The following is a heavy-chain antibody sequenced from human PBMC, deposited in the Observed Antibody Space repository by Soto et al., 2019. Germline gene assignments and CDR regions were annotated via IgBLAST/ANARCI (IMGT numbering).Heavy chain of an antibody. V-gene: IGHV1-8*01. CDR3: ARMEGIAVAGTRDYYYGMDV. CDR1: GYTFTSYD. Sequence: ASVKVSCKASGYTFTSYDINWVRQATGQGLEWMGWMNPNSGNTGYAQKFQGRVTMTRNTSISTAYMELSSLRSEDTVVYYCARMEGIAVAGTRDYYYGMDVWGQGTTVTVSS. CDR2: MNPNSGNT. J-gene: IGHJ6*02. D-gene: IGHD6-19*01.